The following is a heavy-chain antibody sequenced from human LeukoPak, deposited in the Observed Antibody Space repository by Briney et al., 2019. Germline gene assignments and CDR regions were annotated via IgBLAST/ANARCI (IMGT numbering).Heavy chain of an antibody. J-gene: IGHJ4*02. V-gene: IGHV4-34*01. D-gene: IGHD6-13*01. CDR3: ARDVVAAAGSFDY. CDR1: GVSFSGYY. CDR2: INHSGST. Sequence: PSETLSLTCAVYGVSFSGYYWSWIRQPPGKGLEWIGEINHSGSTNYNPSLKSRVTISVDTSKNQFSLKLSSVTAADTAVYYCARDVVAAAGSFDYWGQGTQVTVSS.